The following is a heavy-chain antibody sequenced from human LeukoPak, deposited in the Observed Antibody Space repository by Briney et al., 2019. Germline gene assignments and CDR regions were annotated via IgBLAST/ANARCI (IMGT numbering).Heavy chain of an antibody. J-gene: IGHJ4*02. D-gene: IGHD3-10*01. CDR3: TTELVWFGVLAH. CDR1: GFTFNNAW. V-gene: IGHV3-15*01. Sequence: GGSLRLSCAGSGFTFNNAWMTWVRQAPGKGLEWVGRIKSKTDGGTTDYAAPVKDRFTISRDDSKSTLYLQMDSLQTEDTGVYYCTTELVWFGVLAHWGQGTLATVSS. CDR2: IKSKTDGGTT.